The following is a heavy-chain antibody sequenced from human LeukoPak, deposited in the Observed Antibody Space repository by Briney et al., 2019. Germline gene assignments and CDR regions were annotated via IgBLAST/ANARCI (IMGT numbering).Heavy chain of an antibody. V-gene: IGHV3-30*02. CDR1: GFMFSRHG. Sequence: PGGSLRLSCVASGFMFSRHGMHWVRQAPGEGLEWMAFIQYDESRTDYADSVKGRFTIFRDNSKNTLYLQMTNLRTEDTAVYYCGKEDTSTGHHWGQGTLVTVSS. CDR2: IQYDESRT. D-gene: IGHD5-24*01. J-gene: IGHJ5*02. CDR3: GKEDTSTGHH.